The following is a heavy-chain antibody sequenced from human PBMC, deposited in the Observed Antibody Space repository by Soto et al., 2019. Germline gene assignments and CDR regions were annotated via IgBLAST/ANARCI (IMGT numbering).Heavy chain of an antibody. V-gene: IGHV1-18*01. D-gene: IGHD3-22*01. CDR1: GYTFTSYG. J-gene: IGHJ6*02. Sequence: ASVKVSCKASGYTFTSYGISWVRQAPGQGLEWMGWISAYNGNTNYAQKLQGRVTMTTDTSTSTAYMELRSLRSDDTAVYYCARELDDSSGYSPGSDYYYGMDVWGQGTTVTVSS. CDR2: ISAYNGNT. CDR3: ARELDDSSGYSPGSDYYYGMDV.